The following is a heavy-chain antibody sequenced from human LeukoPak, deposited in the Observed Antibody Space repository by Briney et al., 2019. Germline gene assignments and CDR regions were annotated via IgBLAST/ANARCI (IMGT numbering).Heavy chain of an antibody. CDR3: ARDPAFYDSRFFDY. J-gene: IGHJ4*02. D-gene: IGHD3-22*01. CDR2: ISSSGSTI. Sequence: GGSLRLSCAASGFTFSDYNMSWIRQAPGKGLEWVSYISSSGSTIYYADSVKGRFTISRDNAKNSLYLQMNSLRAEDTAVYYCARDPAFYDSRFFDYWGQGTLVTVSS. CDR1: GFTFSDYN. V-gene: IGHV3-11*01.